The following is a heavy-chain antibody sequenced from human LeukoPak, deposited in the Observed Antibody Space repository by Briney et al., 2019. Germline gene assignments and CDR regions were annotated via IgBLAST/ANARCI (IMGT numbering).Heavy chain of an antibody. V-gene: IGHV1-69*04. J-gene: IGHJ4*02. Sequence: SVKDTCQPTIGTFSNYAISWVRQATGQDLVWLRRIVTIFGIAHYAQKFQCRVTITADKATSTAYMELSSLRSEDTAVYYCARDQPSSDIVATIMYYFDYWGQGTLVTVSS. D-gene: IGHD5-12*01. CDR3: ARDQPSSDIVATIMYYFDY. CDR1: IGTFSNYA. CDR2: IVTIFGIA.